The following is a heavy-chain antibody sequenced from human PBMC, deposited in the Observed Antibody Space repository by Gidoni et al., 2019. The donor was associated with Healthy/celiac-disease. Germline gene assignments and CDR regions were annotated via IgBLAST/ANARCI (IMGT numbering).Heavy chain of an antibody. CDR1: GFTVSSNT. CDR2: IYSGGST. J-gene: IGHJ6*02. CDR3: ARDARYYDFWRSSDGDYYYGMDV. Sequence: EVQLVESGGGLVQPGGSLRLSCAASGFTVSSNTMSWVCQAPGKGLEWVSVIYSGGSTYSADSVKVRFTISRDNSKNTLYLQMNSLRAEDTAVYYCARDARYYDFWRSSDGDYYYGMDVWGQGTTVTVSS. V-gene: IGHV3-66*02. D-gene: IGHD3-3*01.